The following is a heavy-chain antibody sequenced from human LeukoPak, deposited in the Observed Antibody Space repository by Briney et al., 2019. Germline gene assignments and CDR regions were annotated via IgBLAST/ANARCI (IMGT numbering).Heavy chain of an antibody. V-gene: IGHV4-34*01. D-gene: IGHD1-26*01. CDR1: GGSFSGYY. J-gene: IGHJ6*02. CDR2: INHSGST. CDR3: ARDQRYSGSSDYSYYYYYGMDV. Sequence: ETLSLTCAVYGGSFSGYYWSWIRQPPGKGLEWIGEINHSGSTNYNPSLKSRVTISVDTSKNQFSLKLSSVTAADTAVYYCARDQRYSGSSDYSYYYYYGMDVWGQGTTVTVSS.